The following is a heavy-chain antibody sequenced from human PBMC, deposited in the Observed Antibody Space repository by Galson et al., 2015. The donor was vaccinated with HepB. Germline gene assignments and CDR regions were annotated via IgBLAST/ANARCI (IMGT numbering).Heavy chain of an antibody. CDR2: VYKTVGT. CDR3: EREATFKKFWCGYFDY. V-gene: IGHV4-61*08. CDR1: GNSVYSDDYY. Sequence: ETLSLTCTVAGNSVYSDDYYGRWIRQPPGEGMEWIGYVYKTVGTDFNSSLKSRVTITLDTSKNQYSLNLRSVTAADTAVYFCEREATFKKFWCGYFDYWGPGNMVTVSS. J-gene: IGHJ4*02. D-gene: IGHD3-3*01.